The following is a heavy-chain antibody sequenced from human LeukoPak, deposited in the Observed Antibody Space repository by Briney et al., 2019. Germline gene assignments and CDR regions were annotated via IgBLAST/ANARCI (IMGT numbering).Heavy chain of an antibody. J-gene: IGHJ6*02. V-gene: IGHV3-21*01. CDR1: GFTFSSYA. CDR3: ARDPVLRYFDWSWDYYYGMDV. Sequence: GGSLRLSCAASGFTFSSYAMSWVRQAPGKGLEWVSSISSSSSYIYYADSVKGRFTISRDNAKNSLYLQMNSLRAEDTAVYYCARDPVLRYFDWSWDYYYGMDVWGQGTTVTVSS. D-gene: IGHD3-9*01. CDR2: ISSSSSYI.